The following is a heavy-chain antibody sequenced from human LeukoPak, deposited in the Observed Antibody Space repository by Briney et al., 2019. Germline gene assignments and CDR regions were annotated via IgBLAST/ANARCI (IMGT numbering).Heavy chain of an antibody. V-gene: IGHV1-18*01. CDR1: GYTFTSYG. Sequence: ASVKVSCKASGYTFTSYGISWVRQAPGQGLEWMGWISAYNGNTNYAQKLQGRVTMTTDTSTSTAYMELRSLRSDDTAVYYCAREQDGCYGSGSYSVYYYYGMDVWGQGTTVTVSS. CDR2: ISAYNGNT. J-gene: IGHJ6*02. CDR3: AREQDGCYGSGSYSVYYYYGMDV. D-gene: IGHD3-10*01.